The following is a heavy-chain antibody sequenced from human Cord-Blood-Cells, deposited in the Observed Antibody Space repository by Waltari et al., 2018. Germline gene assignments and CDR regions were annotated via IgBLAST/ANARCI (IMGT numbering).Heavy chain of an antibody. CDR3: ARGPSPGGSWDY. CDR2: INPNSGGT. Sequence: QVQLVQSGAEVKKPGASVKVSCKASGYTFTGYYMHWVRQAPGQGLEWMGWINPNSGGTNYAQKCQGRVTMTRDTSISTAYMELSRLRSDDTAVYYCARGPSPGGSWDYWGQGTLVTVSS. J-gene: IGHJ4*02. V-gene: IGHV1-2*02. D-gene: IGHD1-26*01. CDR1: GYTFTGYY.